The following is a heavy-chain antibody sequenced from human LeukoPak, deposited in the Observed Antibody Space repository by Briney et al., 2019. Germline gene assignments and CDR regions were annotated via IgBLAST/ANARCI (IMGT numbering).Heavy chain of an antibody. CDR3: ARYCSSTSCYPFDP. V-gene: IGHV4-30-2*01. J-gene: IGHJ5*02. D-gene: IGHD2-2*01. Sequence: PSQTLSLTCTVSGGSISSGGYYWSWIRQPPGKGLEWIGYIYHSGSTYYNPSLKSRVTISVDGSKNQFSLKLSSVTAADTAVYYCARYCSSTSCYPFDPWGQGTLVTVSS. CDR1: GGSISSGGYY. CDR2: IYHSGST.